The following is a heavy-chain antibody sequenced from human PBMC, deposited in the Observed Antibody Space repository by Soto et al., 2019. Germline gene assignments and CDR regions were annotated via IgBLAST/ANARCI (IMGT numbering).Heavy chain of an antibody. CDR2: LWFDGSYE. D-gene: IGHD3-10*01. Sequence: QVQLVESGGGVVQPGRSLRLSCAASGFTFSNFGMHWVRQAPGKGLEWVVMLWFDGSYEYYADSVKGRFTISRDNSKNTLYLQMNGLRAEDTAVYYCAREGETMVSGVDAFDIWGQGTMVTVSS. CDR3: AREGETMVSGVDAFDI. J-gene: IGHJ3*02. V-gene: IGHV3-33*01. CDR1: GFTFSNFG.